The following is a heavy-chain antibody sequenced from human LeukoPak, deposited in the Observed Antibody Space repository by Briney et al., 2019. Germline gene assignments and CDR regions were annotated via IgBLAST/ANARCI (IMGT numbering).Heavy chain of an antibody. D-gene: IGHD2-15*01. Sequence: GGSLRLSCAASGFTFGNYAMHWVRQAPGKGLEWVAVVSYDGSNKYYADSVKGRFTISRDNSKNTLYLQMNSLRAEDTAVYYCAKRVTGDKGSGHNWFDPWGQGTLVTVSS. CDR3: AKRVTGDKGSGHNWFDP. CDR2: VSYDGSNK. V-gene: IGHV3-30-3*02. J-gene: IGHJ5*02. CDR1: GFTFGNYA.